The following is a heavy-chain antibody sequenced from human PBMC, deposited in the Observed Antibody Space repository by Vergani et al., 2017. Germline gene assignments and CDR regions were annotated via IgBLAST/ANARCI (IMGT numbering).Heavy chain of an antibody. CDR1: GGSISSGGYY. V-gene: IGHV4-31*01. D-gene: IGHD6-13*01. J-gene: IGHJ6*03. CDR3: ARGRTIAAAGTGNYYYYYYMDV. Sequence: QVQLQESGPGLVKPSQTLSLTCTVSGGSISSGGYYWSWIRQHXGKGLEWIGYIYYSGSTYYNPSLKSLVTISVETSKNQFSLKLSSVTAADTAVYYCARGRTIAAAGTGNYYYYYYMDVWGKGTTVTVSS. CDR2: IYYSGST.